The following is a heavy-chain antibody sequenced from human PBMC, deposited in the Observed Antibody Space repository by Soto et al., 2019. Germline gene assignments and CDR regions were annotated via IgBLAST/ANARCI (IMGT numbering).Heavy chain of an antibody. CDR3: AKRSTYSSGWYSPIFDY. V-gene: IGHV3-23*01. CDR2: ISESGGST. CDR1: GFSFSDYA. J-gene: IGHJ4*02. Sequence: RGGSLRLSCAASGFSFSDYAMSWVRQAPGKGLEWVSVISESGGSTHYADSVRGRFTVSRDNSKNSLSLRMNSLRDEDTAVYFCAKRSTYSSGWYSPIFDYWGQGALVTVSS. D-gene: IGHD6-13*01.